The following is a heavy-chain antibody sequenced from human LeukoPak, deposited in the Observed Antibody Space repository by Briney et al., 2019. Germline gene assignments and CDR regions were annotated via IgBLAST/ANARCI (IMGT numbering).Heavy chain of an antibody. Sequence: KPGGSLRLSCAASGFPFSSYSMNWVRQAPGKGLEWVSSISSSSSYIYYAASVKGRFPISRDNAKNSLYLQMNSLRAEDTAVYYCASGKGSSWFFDYWGQGTLVTVSS. CDR2: ISSSSSYI. J-gene: IGHJ4*02. CDR1: GFPFSSYS. V-gene: IGHV3-21*01. D-gene: IGHD6-13*01. CDR3: ASGKGSSWFFDY.